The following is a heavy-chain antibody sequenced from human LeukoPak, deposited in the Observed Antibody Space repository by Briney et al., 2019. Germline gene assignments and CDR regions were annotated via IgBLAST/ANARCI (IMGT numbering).Heavy chain of an antibody. V-gene: IGHV4-30-4*08. CDR2: IYYSGTM. D-gene: IGHD2-2*02. Sequence: SETLSLTCTVSGGSISTGDYYWSWIRQPPGKGLEWIGYIYYSGTMYYNPSLKSRLTMSVDTSKHQFSRKLSSVTAADTAVYYRARAPYYSPLYCSSASCYSFNGLDIWGQGTKVTVSS. CDR1: GGSISTGDYY. CDR3: ARAPYYSPLYCSSASCYSFNGLDI. J-gene: IGHJ3*02.